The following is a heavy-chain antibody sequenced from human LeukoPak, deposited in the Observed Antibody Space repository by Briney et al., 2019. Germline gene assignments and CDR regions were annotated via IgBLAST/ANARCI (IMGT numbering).Heavy chain of an antibody. CDR2: IYTSGST. V-gene: IGHV4-4*09. Sequence: SETLSLTCTVSGGSISSYYWSWIRQPPGKGLEWIGYIYTSGSTSYNPSLKRRVTMSVDTSKIQFSLKLRSVTAADTAVYYCARRMGDYAYLHYWGRGIQVSVSS. CDR1: GGSISSYY. J-gene: IGHJ1*01. CDR3: ARRMGDYAYLHY. D-gene: IGHD4-17*01.